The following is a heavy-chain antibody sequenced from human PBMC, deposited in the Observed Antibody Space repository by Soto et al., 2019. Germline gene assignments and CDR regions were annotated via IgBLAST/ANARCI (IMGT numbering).Heavy chain of an antibody. CDR1: GVSISSVDYY. CDR2: IYYTGTV. Sequence: QVQLQESGPGLVKPSQTLSLTCTVSGVSISSVDYYWNWIRQSPGQALEWIGYIYYTGTVYSNASLRSRVVISRDTSRNHFSLKLNSVTVADTAVYYCARSQTMNWFAPWGQGTLVVVSS. J-gene: IGHJ5*02. V-gene: IGHV4-30-4*08. CDR3: ARSQTMNWFAP.